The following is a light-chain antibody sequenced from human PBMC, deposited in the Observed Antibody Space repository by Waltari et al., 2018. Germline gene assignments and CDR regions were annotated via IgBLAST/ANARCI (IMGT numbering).Light chain of an antibody. V-gene: IGKV3-20*01. J-gene: IGKJ2*01. CDR3: QQYGSSPPFT. CDR1: QSVSSSY. Sequence: TLSCRASQSVSSSYLAWYQQKPGQAPSLLIYGASSRATGIPDRFSGSGSGTDFTLTIRRLEPEDFAVYYCQQYGSSPPFTFGQGTKLEIK. CDR2: GAS.